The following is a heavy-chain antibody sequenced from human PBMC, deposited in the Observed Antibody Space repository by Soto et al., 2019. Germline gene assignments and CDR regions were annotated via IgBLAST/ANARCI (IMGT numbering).Heavy chain of an antibody. J-gene: IGHJ3*02. V-gene: IGHV3-15*01. CDR3: TKVLALPPNDAFDI. CDR1: GFNFNVAW. CDR2: IKSKGGGETT. D-gene: IGHD3-3*02. Sequence: EGQLVESGGRLVEPGGSLRLSCAASGFNFNVAWMNWVRQAPGKGLEWLGRIKSKGGGETTEYVAFVQGRFTISRDDSKNPLPLQMNSLKSEDTAVYYCTKVLALPPNDAFDIWGQGTMVNVSS.